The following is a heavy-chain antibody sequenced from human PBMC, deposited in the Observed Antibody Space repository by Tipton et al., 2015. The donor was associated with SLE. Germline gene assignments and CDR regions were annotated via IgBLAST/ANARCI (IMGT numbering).Heavy chain of an antibody. V-gene: IGHV4-34*11. CDR1: GGSFSGYY. D-gene: IGHD3/OR15-3a*01. CDR3: ARRDFWTGYFDY. CDR2: IYYSGST. Sequence: TLSLTCAVYGGSFSGYYWSWIRQPPGKGLEWIGYIYYSGSTNYHPSLRGRGTISVDTSKNQFSLKLNSVTAADTAVYYCARRDFWTGYFDYWGQGTLVTVSS. J-gene: IGHJ4*02.